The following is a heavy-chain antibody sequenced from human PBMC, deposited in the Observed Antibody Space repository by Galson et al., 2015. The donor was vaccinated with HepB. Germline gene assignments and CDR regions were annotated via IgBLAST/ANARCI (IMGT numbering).Heavy chain of an antibody. J-gene: IGHJ3*02. CDR1: GDSVSSNSAA. Sequence: CAISGDSVSSNSAAWNWIRHSPSRGLEWLGRTYYRSKWYNDYAVSVRSRITINPDTSKNQFSLQLRSVTPDDTAVYYCARQNPNDAFDIWGQGTMVTVSS. CDR3: ARQNPNDAFDI. CDR2: TYYRSKWYN. V-gene: IGHV6-1*01. D-gene: IGHD1-14*01.